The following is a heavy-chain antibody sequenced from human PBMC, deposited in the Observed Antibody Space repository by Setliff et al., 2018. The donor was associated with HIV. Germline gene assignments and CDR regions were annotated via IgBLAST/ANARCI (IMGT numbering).Heavy chain of an antibody. CDR1: GGTFSSYA. D-gene: IGHD3-10*01. CDR2: IIPILGIA. CDR3: TRVHCDGTGGDY. Sequence: SVKVSCKASGGTFSSYAISWVRQAPGQGLEWMGGIIPILGIANYAQKFQGRVTITADKSTSTAYMELRSLTSDDTAVHYCTRVHCDGTGGDYWGQGTLVTVSS. J-gene: IGHJ4*02. V-gene: IGHV1-69*10.